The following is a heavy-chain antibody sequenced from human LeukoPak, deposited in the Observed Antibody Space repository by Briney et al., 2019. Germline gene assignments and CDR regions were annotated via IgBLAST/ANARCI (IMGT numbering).Heavy chain of an antibody. D-gene: IGHD3-10*01. V-gene: IGHV3-33*01. Sequence: PGGSLRLSCAASGFTFSSYGMHWVRQAPGKGLEWVAVIWYDGSNKYYADSVKGRFTISRDNSKNTLYLQMNSLRAEDTAVYYCARSGDNYYGSGSSHKGYYYYYGMDVWGQGTTVTVSS. J-gene: IGHJ6*02. CDR3: ARSGDNYYGSGSSHKGYYYYYGMDV. CDR2: IWYDGSNK. CDR1: GFTFSSYG.